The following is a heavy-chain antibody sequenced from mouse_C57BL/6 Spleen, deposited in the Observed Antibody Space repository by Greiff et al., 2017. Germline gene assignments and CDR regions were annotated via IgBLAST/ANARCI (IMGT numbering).Heavy chain of an antibody. J-gene: IGHJ2*01. D-gene: IGHD1-1*01. CDR1: GFNIKDYY. Sequence: VQLQQSGAELVKPGASVKLSCTASGFNIKDYYMHWVKQRTEQGLEWIGRIDPEDGETKYAPKFQGKATITADTSSNTAYLQLSSLTSEDTAVYYCARITTVVEYYFDYWGQGTTLTVSS. CDR3: ARITTVVEYYFDY. V-gene: IGHV14-2*01. CDR2: IDPEDGET.